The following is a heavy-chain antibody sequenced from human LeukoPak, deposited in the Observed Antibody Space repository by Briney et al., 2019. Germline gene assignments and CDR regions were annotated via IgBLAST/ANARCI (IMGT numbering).Heavy chain of an antibody. CDR1: GFTFDDYG. V-gene: IGHV3-53*01. Sequence: PGGSLRLSCAASGFTFDDYGMSWVRQAPGRGLEWVSFIYADGNTYYADSVRGRFTISRDNFKNTVSLQLNSLRAEDTAMYYCAKDDDWGRFNHWGQGTLVTVSS. CDR3: AKDDDWGRFNH. J-gene: IGHJ1*01. CDR2: IYADGNT. D-gene: IGHD3-16*01.